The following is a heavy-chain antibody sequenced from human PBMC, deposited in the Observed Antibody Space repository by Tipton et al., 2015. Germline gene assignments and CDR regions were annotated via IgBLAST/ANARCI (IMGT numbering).Heavy chain of an antibody. Sequence: TLSLTCTVSGDSVNSGNYYWSWIRQHPGKGMEWIGYIYYSGTTYYNPSLKSRLTISLDTSKSHFSLQLTSVTAADTAVYYCARSGDTYIDYWGQGTLVTVSS. CDR3: ARSGDTYIDY. J-gene: IGHJ4*02. V-gene: IGHV4-31*03. CDR1: GDSVNSGNYY. CDR2: IYYSGTT. D-gene: IGHD5-18*01.